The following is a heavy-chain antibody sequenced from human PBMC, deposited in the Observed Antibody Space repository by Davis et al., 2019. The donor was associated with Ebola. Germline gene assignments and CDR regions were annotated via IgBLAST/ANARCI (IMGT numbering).Heavy chain of an antibody. V-gene: IGHV3-49*04. Sequence: GESLKISCIGSGFTFGDYAMTWVRQAPGKGLEWVGFIRTKAYDGTTEYAASVDGRFTISRDDSKSITYLQMNSLKTEDTAVYYCSRVYEYYDSSGYYYRAYYYGLDVWGQGTTVTVSS. D-gene: IGHD3-22*01. J-gene: IGHJ6*02. CDR1: GFTFGDYA. CDR2: IRTKAYDGTT. CDR3: SRVYEYYDSSGYYYRAYYYGLDV.